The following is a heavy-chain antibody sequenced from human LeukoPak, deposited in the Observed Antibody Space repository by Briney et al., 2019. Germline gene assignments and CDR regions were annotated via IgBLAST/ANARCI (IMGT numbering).Heavy chain of an antibody. V-gene: IGHV3-30*02. J-gene: IGHJ4*01. CDR3: AKDQAVGRFYGSGTTGLAN. CDR1: GFALTTYG. D-gene: IGHD3-10*01. Sequence: RGSLRHSCAASGFALTTYGVHWVRQAPGKGLEWVAVMRYDGNNKYYADSVKGRFTISRENSKNTLHLLMNSLRPDDTGIYYCAKDQAVGRFYGSGTTGLANWGHERLVSVSS. CDR2: MRYDGNNK.